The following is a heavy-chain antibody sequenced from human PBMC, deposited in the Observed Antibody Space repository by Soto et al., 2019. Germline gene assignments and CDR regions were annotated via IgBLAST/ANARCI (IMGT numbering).Heavy chain of an antibody. J-gene: IGHJ6*02. Sequence: GGSLRLSCAASGFTFSSYAMSWVRQAPGKGQEWVSAISGSGGSTYYADSVKGRFTISRDNSKNTLYLQMNSLRAEDTAVYFCAKDLTTLYYYGMDVWGQGTTVTVSS. V-gene: IGHV3-23*01. CDR1: GFTFSSYA. CDR3: AKDLTTLYYYGMDV. D-gene: IGHD4-17*01. CDR2: ISGSGGST.